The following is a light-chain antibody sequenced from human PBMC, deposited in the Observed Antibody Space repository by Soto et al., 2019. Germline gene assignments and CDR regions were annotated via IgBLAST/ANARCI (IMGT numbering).Light chain of an antibody. V-gene: IGKV3-20*01. J-gene: IGKJ4*01. Sequence: EIVLTQSPGILSLSPGERATLSCRASQSVSSNYLAWYQHKPGQAPRLLIYGASSRATSIPDRFSGSGSGTDFTLTIGRLEPEDFAVYYCQQFSSYPLTFGGGTKVDIK. CDR2: GAS. CDR1: QSVSSNY. CDR3: QQFSSYPLT.